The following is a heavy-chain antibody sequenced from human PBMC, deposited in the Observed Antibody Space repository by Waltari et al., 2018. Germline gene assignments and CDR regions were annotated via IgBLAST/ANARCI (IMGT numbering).Heavy chain of an antibody. CDR1: GGSISSHY. CDR3: ARVSGHGKRLYYFDY. Sequence: QVQLQESGPGLVKPSETLSLTCTLSGGSISSHYWSWIRQPPGKGLEWIGYIYYSGSTNYNPSLKSRVTISVDTSKNQFSLKLSSVTAADTAVYYCARVSGHGKRLYYFDYWGQGTLVTVSS. V-gene: IGHV4-59*11. CDR2: IYYSGST. D-gene: IGHD3-22*01. J-gene: IGHJ4*02.